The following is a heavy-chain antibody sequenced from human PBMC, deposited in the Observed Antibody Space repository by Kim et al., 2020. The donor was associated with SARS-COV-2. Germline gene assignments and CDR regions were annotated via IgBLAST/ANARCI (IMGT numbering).Heavy chain of an antibody. CDR1: GYTFTSYG. D-gene: IGHD1-26*01. CDR3: ARDIVGATWVPPDV. CDR2: ISAYNGNT. V-gene: IGHV1-18*01. J-gene: IGHJ6*02. Sequence: ASVKVSCKASGYTFTSYGISWVRQAPGQGLEWMGWISAYNGNTNYAQKLQGRVTMTTDTSTSTAYMELRSLRSGDTAVYYCARDIVGATWVPPDVWGQGTTVTVSS.